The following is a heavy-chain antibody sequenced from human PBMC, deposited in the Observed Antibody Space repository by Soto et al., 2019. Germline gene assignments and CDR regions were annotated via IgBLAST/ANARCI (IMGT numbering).Heavy chain of an antibody. J-gene: IGHJ2*01. Sequence: EVQLVQSGAEVKKPGESLKISCKGSGYSFTSYWIGWLRQMPGKGLEWMGIIYPGDSDTRYSPSFQGQVTSSADKSISTAYLQWSSLKASDPAMYYCARLWVWDSSSRYGYFDLWGRGTLVTVSS. V-gene: IGHV5-51*01. CDR1: GYSFTSYW. CDR3: ARLWVWDSSSRYGYFDL. D-gene: IGHD6-13*01. CDR2: IYPGDSDT.